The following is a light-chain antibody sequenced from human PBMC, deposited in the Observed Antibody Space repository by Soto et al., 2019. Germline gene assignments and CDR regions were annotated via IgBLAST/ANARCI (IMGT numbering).Light chain of an antibody. V-gene: IGKV3-20*01. J-gene: IGKJ1*01. Sequence: EIVLTQSPVTLSLSPGERATLSCRASQSVSRSDLAWYQQKPGQAPRLLIYGASSRATGIPDRFSGSGSGTDFTLTISRMEPEDFAVYYCQQFSSTPSWTFGQGTKVDIK. CDR1: QSVSRSD. CDR3: QQFSSTPSWT. CDR2: GAS.